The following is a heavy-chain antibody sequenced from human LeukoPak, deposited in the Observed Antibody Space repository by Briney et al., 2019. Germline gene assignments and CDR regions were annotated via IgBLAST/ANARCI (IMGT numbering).Heavy chain of an antibody. D-gene: IGHD6-19*01. CDR3: AKDATVGWYGGYFDY. J-gene: IGHJ4*02. V-gene: IGHV3-9*03. CDR1: GFTFDDYA. Sequence: GGSLRLSCAASGFTFDDYAMHWVRQAPGKGLEWVSGIGWNSGSIGYADSVKGRFTISRDNAKNSLYLQMNSLRAEDMALYYCAKDATVGWYGGYFDYWGQGTLVTVSS. CDR2: IGWNSGSI.